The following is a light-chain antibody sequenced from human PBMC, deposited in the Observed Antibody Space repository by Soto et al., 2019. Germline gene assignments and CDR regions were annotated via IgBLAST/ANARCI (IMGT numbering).Light chain of an antibody. CDR3: QQYNSYSET. Sequence: DIQITQSPSTLSASVEGRFNITCRASQSISSWLAWYQQKPGKAPKLLIYDASSLESGVPSRFSGSGSGTEFTLTISSLQPDDFATYYCQQYNSYSETFGQGTKVDNK. CDR2: DAS. CDR1: QSISSW. V-gene: IGKV1-5*01. J-gene: IGKJ1*01.